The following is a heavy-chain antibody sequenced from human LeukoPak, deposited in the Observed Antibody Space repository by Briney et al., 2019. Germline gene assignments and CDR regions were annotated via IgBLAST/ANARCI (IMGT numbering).Heavy chain of an antibody. CDR2: INPSGGST. V-gene: IGHV1-46*01. CDR3: ARGNIVVVPAATNWFDP. D-gene: IGHD2-2*01. CDR1: GYTFTSYY. Sequence: ASVTVSCKASGYTFTSYYMHWVRQAPGQGLEWLGIINPSGGSTSYAQKFQGRVTMTRDMSTSTVYMELSSLRSEDTAVYYCARGNIVVVPAATNWFDPWGQGTLVTVSS. J-gene: IGHJ5*02.